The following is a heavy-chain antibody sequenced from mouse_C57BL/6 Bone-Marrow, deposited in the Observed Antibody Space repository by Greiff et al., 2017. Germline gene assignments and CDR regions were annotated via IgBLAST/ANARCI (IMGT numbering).Heavy chain of an antibody. J-gene: IGHJ3*01. V-gene: IGHV5-12*01. Sequence: EVQLQESGGGLVQPGGSLKLSCAASGFTFSDYYMYWVRQTPEKRLEWVAYISNGGGSTYYPDTVKGRFTISRDNAKNTLYLQMSRLKSEDTAMYYCARQPPFAYWGQGTLVTVSA. CDR3: ARQPPFAY. CDR1: GFTFSDYY. CDR2: ISNGGGST.